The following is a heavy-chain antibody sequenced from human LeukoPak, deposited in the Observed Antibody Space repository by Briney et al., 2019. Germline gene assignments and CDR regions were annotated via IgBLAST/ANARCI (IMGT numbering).Heavy chain of an antibody. V-gene: IGHV3-7*04. CDR2: IKQDGSEK. CDR1: GFTFINYW. J-gene: IGHJ4*02. D-gene: IGHD2-2*01. Sequence: GGALRLSCAASGFTFINYWMSWVRQAPGKGLEWVANIKQDGSEKYYVDSVKGRFTIPRDNAKNSLYLQMNSLRADDTAVYYCARVRYCSSTSCYFADYWGQGTLVTVSS. CDR3: ARVRYCSSTSCYFADY.